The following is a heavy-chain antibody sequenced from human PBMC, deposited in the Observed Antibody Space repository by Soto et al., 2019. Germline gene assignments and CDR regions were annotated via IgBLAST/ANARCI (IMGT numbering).Heavy chain of an antibody. CDR3: ARDKEAGSFFPYYYGIDV. V-gene: IGHV3-21*01. CDR1: GFTFSSYS. J-gene: IGHJ6*02. CDR2: ISSSSSYI. Sequence: PGLSLRLSCAASGFTFSSYSMNWVLQAPGKGLEWVSSISSSSSYIDYADSVKGLFTISRDNAKNSLYLQMNSRRAEDTAVYYCARDKEAGSFFPYYYGIDVWGQGTTVTVSS. D-gene: IGHD6-13*01.